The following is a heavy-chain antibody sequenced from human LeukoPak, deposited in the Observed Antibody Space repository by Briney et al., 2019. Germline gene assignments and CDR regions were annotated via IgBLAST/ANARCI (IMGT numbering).Heavy chain of an antibody. CDR3: ARDSSPDSATTYYDALDM. J-gene: IGHJ3*02. CDR1: GFTFSNYG. D-gene: IGHD1-1*01. CDR2: SWSDGSSE. V-gene: IGHV3-33*01. Sequence: GGSLRLSCAASGFTFSNYGMQWVRQAPGKGLDWEALSWSDGSSEWYADSVKDRFTISRDNARSLVFLQIHSLRDEDTALYYCARDSSPDSATTYYDALDMWGQGTMVTVSS.